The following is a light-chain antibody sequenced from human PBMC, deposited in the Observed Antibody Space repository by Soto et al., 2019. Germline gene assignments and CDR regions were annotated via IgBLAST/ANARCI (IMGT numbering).Light chain of an antibody. J-gene: IGKJ1*01. CDR1: QSLSRT. V-gene: IGKV3D-15*01. CDR2: DAS. Sequence: EIVLTQAPDTLSVSPGESATLTCRASQSLSRTLSWYQQKSGQPPRLLIEDASTRATGFPGRFSGSGSGTELTLTISSLQSEDFAVYYCQQSHNWLTFGPGTKVENK. CDR3: QQSHNWLT.